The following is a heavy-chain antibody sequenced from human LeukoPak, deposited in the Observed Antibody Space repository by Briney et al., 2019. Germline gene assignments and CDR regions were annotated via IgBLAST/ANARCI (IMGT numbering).Heavy chain of an antibody. CDR3: ARVITMVRGVFDY. CDR1: GGSISSYY. D-gene: IGHD3-10*01. J-gene: IGHJ4*02. CDR2: IYYSGST. V-gene: IGHV4-59*12. Sequence: SETLSLTCTVSGGSISSYYWSWIRQPPGKGLEWIGYIYYSGSTYYNPSLKSRVTISVDTSKNQFSLKLSSVTAADTAVYYCARVITMVRGVFDYWGQGTLVTVSS.